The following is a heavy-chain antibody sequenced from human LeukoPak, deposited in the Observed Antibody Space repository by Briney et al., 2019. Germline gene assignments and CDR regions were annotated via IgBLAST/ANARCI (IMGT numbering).Heavy chain of an antibody. D-gene: IGHD3-3*01. CDR1: GFSLSNYA. CDR2: ISDSGGTT. CDR3: AKDRRRFWSGYLDY. J-gene: IGHJ4*02. Sequence: GGSLRLSCAASGFSLSNYAISGGRQAPGKGLEWVSGISDSGGTTYYADSVKGRFTISRDNSKNTLYLQMNSLTAEDTAVYYCAKDRRRFWSGYLDYWGQGALVTVSS. V-gene: IGHV3-23*01.